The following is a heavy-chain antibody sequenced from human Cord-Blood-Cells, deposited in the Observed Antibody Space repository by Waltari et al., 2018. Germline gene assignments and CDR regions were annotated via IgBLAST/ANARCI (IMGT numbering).Heavy chain of an antibody. CDR3: ARSNCSSTSCYYFDY. CDR2: LNPNSGDT. V-gene: IGHV1-2*05. CDR1: GYTFTGYY. Sequence: QVQLVQSGAEVKKPGASVKVSCKASGYTFTGYYMHWVRQAPGQGLEWMGRLNPNSGDTNYAQKFQGRVTMTRDTSISTAYMELSRLRSDDTVVYYCARSNCSSTSCYYFDYWGQGTLVTVSS. D-gene: IGHD2-2*01. J-gene: IGHJ4*02.